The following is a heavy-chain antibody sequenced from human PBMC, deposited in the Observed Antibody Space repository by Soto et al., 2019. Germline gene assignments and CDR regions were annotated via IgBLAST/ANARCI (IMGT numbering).Heavy chain of an antibody. D-gene: IGHD3-16*01. V-gene: IGHV3-48*01. CDR1: GFTFSTYG. J-gene: IGHJ4*02. CDR3: ARVGAVEH. Sequence: EVQLVESGGGLVQPGGSLRLSCVVSGFTFSTYGMTWVRQAPGRGLEWVSDISSGASGIFYSDSVKGRFTISRVDAKHSLCLQMHSLRAEDAAVHYFARVGAVEHWGQGTLVTVSA. CDR2: ISSGASGI.